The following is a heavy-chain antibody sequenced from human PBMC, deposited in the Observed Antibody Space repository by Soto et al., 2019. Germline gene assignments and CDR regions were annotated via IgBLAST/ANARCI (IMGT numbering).Heavy chain of an antibody. CDR3: ARALRSYDFWSGYQYYYYYGRDV. V-gene: IGHV1-3*01. D-gene: IGHD3-3*01. J-gene: IGHJ6*02. Sequence: QVQLVQSGAEVKKPGASVKVSCKASGYTFTSYAMHWVRQAPGQRLEWMGWINAGNGNTKYSQKFQGRVTITRDTFASTAYMELSSLRSEDTAVYYCARALRSYDFWSGYQYYYYYGRDVWCQGTTVTVSS. CDR1: GYTFTSYA. CDR2: INAGNGNT.